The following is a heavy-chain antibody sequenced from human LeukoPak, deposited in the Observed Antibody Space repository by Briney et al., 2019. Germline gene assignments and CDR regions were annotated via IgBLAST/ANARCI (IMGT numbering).Heavy chain of an antibody. V-gene: IGHV4-59*08. CDR2: IYYSGST. CDR1: GGSISSYY. CDR3: ARLPPSITGSWYFDL. J-gene: IGHJ2*01. D-gene: IGHD1-20*01. Sequence: SETLSLTCTVSGGSISSYYWSWIRQPPGKGLEWIGYIYYSGSTNYNPSLKSRVTISVDTSKNQFSLKLSSVTAADTAVYYCARLPPSITGSWYFDLWGRGTLVTVSS.